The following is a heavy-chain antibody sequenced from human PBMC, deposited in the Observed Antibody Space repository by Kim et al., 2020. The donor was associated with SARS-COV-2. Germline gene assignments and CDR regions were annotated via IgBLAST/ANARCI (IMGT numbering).Heavy chain of an antibody. CDR3: ARAREYYDSLTGPFDY. V-gene: IGHV4-59*08. J-gene: IGHJ4*01. CDR2: IYYSGST. D-gene: IGHD3-9*01. Sequence: SETLSLTCTVSGGSISSYYWSWIRQPPGKGLEWIGYIYYSGSTNYNPSLKSRVTISVDTSKNQFSLKLSSVAAADTAAYYCARAREYYDSLTGPFDYWG. CDR1: GGSISSYY.